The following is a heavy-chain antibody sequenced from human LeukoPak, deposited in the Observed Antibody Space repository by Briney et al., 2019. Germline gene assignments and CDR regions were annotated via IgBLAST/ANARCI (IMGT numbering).Heavy chain of an antibody. Sequence: GSLRLSCAASGFTFSSYEMNWVRQPPGKGLEWIGYIYYSGSTNYNPSLKSRVTISVDTSKNQFSLKLSSVTAADTAVYYCARHTGYSSGWFPKWFDPRGQGTLVTVSS. CDR3: ARHTGYSSGWFPKWFDP. J-gene: IGHJ5*02. V-gene: IGHV4-59*08. D-gene: IGHD6-19*01. CDR2: IYYSGST. CDR1: GFTFSSYE.